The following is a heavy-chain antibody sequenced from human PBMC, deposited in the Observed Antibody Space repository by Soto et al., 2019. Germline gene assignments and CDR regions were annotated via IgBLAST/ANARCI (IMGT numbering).Heavy chain of an antibody. CDR2: FYYTGGTYST. CDR1: GGSISSSGSY. J-gene: IGHJ5*02. Sequence: TSETLSLTCTVSGGSISSSGSYWGWVRQPPGKGPEWIVSFYYTGGTYSTYYNPSLKSRVTISVDTSKNHFSLQLTSVAAADTAVYYCARGAGFSYASTWFDIWGQGTLVTVSS. V-gene: IGHV4-39*02. D-gene: IGHD5-18*01. CDR3: ARGAGFSYASTWFDI.